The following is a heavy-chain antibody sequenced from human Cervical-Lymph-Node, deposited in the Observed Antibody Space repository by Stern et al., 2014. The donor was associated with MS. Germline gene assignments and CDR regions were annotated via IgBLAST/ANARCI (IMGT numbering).Heavy chain of an antibody. J-gene: IGHJ4*02. CDR1: AFTFSNYW. V-gene: IGHV3-7*01. Sequence: EMQLVESGGGLVQPGGSLRLSCEASAFTFSNYWMTWVRQAPGKGLEWVANIKQDGSVKYYVDSVKGRFTISRDNAENSVFLQMNSLRDEDTAVYYCAREYGWAPREWGQGTLVTVSS. D-gene: IGHD6-19*01. CDR2: IKQDGSVK. CDR3: AREYGWAPRE.